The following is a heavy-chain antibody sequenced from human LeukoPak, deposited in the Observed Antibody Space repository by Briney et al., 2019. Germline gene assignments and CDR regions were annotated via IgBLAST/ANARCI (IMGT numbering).Heavy chain of an antibody. D-gene: IGHD2-2*01. CDR3: ARGRTPDDIVVVPAD. V-gene: IGHV3-21*04. Sequence: GGSLRLSCAASAFTLSTYTMNWVRQAPGKGLEWVSSITTSSYIYYADSVRGRFTISRDNAKNSLYLQMNSLRAEDTAMYYCARGRTPDDIVVVPADWGQGTLVTVSS. CDR1: AFTLSTYT. CDR2: ITTSSYI. J-gene: IGHJ4*02.